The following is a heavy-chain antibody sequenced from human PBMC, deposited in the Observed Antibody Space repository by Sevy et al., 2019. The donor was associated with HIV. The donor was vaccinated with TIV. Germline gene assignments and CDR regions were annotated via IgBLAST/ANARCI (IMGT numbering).Heavy chain of an antibody. CDR3: TRDMYGIDY. J-gene: IGHJ4*02. V-gene: IGHV3-74*01. CDR1: GFTFTNYW. D-gene: IGHD2-8*01. CDR2: VDNDGSGT. Sequence: GGSLRLSCAASGFTFTNYWMHWVRQAPGKGLVWVSRVDNDGSGTNYGDSVKSRFTTSRDNAKRTVYLQMNSLRAEDSAVYYCTRDMYGIDYWGQGTLVTVSS.